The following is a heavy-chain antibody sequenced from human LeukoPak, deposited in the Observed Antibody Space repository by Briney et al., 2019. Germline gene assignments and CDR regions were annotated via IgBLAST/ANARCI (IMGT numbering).Heavy chain of an antibody. CDR3: ARGPYYYDISGFKYDS. Sequence: ASVKVSCKASGYTSTNYYVHWVRQAPGQGLEWMGWINPNSGGTNYAQTFQGRVTMTRDTSINTAYMELSRLISDDTAVYYCARGPYYYDISGFKYDSWGQGTLVTVSS. CDR2: INPNSGGT. V-gene: IGHV1-2*02. CDR1: GYTSTNYY. J-gene: IGHJ4*02. D-gene: IGHD3-22*01.